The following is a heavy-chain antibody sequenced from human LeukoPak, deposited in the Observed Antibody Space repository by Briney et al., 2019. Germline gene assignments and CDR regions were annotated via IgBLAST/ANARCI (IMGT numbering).Heavy chain of an antibody. CDR2: FDPEDGET. CDR1: GYTLTELS. V-gene: IGHV1-24*01. J-gene: IGHJ3*02. D-gene: IGHD1-14*01. Sequence: ASVKVSCKVSGYTLTELSMHWVRQAPGKGREWMGGFDPEDGETIYAQKFQGRVTMTEDTSTDTAYMELSSLRSEDTAVYYCATAPISGDAFDIWGQGTMVTVSS. CDR3: ATAPISGDAFDI.